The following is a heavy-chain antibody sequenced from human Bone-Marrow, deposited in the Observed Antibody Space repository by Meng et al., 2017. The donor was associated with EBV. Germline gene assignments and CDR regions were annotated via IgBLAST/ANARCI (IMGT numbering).Heavy chain of an antibody. CDR1: GFTFSSYG. Sequence: QVQLVESXXGVVQPGXALRLSCXASGFTFSSYGMHWVRQAPGKGLEWVAVISYDGSNKYYADSVKGRFTISRDNSKNTLYLQMNSLRAEDTAVYYCAKEGEQQLPYYFDYWGQGTLVTVSS. V-gene: IGHV3-30*18. J-gene: IGHJ4*02. D-gene: IGHD6-13*01. CDR2: ISYDGSNK. CDR3: AKEGEQQLPYYFDY.